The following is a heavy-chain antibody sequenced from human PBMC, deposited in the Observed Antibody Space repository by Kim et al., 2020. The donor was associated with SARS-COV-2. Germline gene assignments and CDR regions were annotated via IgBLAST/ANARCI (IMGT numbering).Heavy chain of an antibody. CDR1: GFTFDDYA. CDR3: AKAPTPLTWIQLWLRYYYYGMDV. J-gene: IGHJ6*02. CDR2: ISGDGGST. V-gene: IGHV3-43*02. Sequence: GGSLRLSCAASGFTFDDYAMHWVRQAPGKGLEWVSLISGDGGSTYYADSVKGRFTISRDNSKNSLYLQMNSLRTEDTALYYCAKAPTPLTWIQLWLRYYYYGMDVWGQGTTVTVSS. D-gene: IGHD5-18*01.